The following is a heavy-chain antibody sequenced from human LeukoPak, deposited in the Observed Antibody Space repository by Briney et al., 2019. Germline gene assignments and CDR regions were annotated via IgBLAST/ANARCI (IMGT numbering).Heavy chain of an antibody. D-gene: IGHD3-22*01. CDR3: AAYYDSSGCFDC. CDR1: GGSISSYY. J-gene: IGHJ4*02. V-gene: IGHV4-59*01. CDR2: IYYSGST. Sequence: SETLSLTRTVSGGSISSYYWSWIRQPPGKGLEWIGYIYYSGSTNYNPSLKSRVTISVDTSKNQFSLKLSSVTAADTAVYYCAAYYDSSGCFDCWGQGTLVTVSS.